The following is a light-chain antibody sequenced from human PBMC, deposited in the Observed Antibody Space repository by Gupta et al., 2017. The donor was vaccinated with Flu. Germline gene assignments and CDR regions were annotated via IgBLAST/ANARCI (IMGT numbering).Light chain of an antibody. J-gene: IGKJ1*01. CDR1: QSISSSY. Sequence: EIVLTHVPGTLSLSPGEGATLSCRASQSISSSYLAWYQQKPGQAPRLLIYGASSRATGIPDRFSGSGSGTDFTLTISRLEPEDFAVYYCQQYDTSPWTFGQGTKVEIK. CDR3: QQYDTSPWT. V-gene: IGKV3-20*01. CDR2: GAS.